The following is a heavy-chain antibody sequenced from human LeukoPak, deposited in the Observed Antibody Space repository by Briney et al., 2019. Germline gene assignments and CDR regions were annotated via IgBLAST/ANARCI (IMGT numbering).Heavy chain of an antibody. V-gene: IGHV4-59*08. J-gene: IGHJ6*03. CDR1: GGSISSYY. CDR2: IYYSGST. Sequence: SETQSLTCTVSGGSISSYYWSWIRQPPGKGREWIGYIYYSGSTNYNPSLKSRVTISVDTSKNQFSLKLSSVTAAHTAVYYCARHLDGYNYYYYYYMDVWGKGTTVTVSS. D-gene: IGHD5-24*01. CDR3: ARHLDGYNYYYYYYMDV.